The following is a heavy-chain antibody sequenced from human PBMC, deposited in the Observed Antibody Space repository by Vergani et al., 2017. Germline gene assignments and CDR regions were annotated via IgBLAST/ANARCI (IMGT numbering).Heavy chain of an antibody. V-gene: IGHV1-69*01. CDR1: GVSFSTSA. D-gene: IGHD1-14*01. J-gene: IGHJ6*02. CDR3: ARDRMGVRFRQPHYYGMDV. CDR2: IIPILKAV. Sequence: QVQLVQFGTEVKKPGSSVRVSCKASGVSFSTSALSWVRQAPGQGLEWMGGIIPILKAVNYAQKFQGIVTITADESTRTVYMELNSLRADDSAVYYCARDRMGVRFRQPHYYGMDVWGQGTTVTVSS.